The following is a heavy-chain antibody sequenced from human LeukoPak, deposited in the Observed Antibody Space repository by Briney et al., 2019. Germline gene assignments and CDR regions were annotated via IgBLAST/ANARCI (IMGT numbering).Heavy chain of an antibody. D-gene: IGHD1-26*01. CDR1: GVSLSSNLW. Sequence: PSETLSLTCAVSGVSLSSNLWWTWVRQPPGKGLEWIAEIHHSGSINYNPSLKSRVTISVDKAKNQFSLNLNSVTAADTAVYYCARVRYSGDYYYFDYWGQGTLVTVSS. J-gene: IGHJ4*02. CDR2: IHHSGSI. V-gene: IGHV4-4*02. CDR3: ARVRYSGDYYYFDY.